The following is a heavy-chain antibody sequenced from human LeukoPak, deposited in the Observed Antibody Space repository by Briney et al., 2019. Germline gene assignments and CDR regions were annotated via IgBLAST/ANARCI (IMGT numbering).Heavy chain of an antibody. CDR1: GFTFSSYA. CDR3: ARDGGIAAATYLFDY. Sequence: PGGSLRLSCAASGFTFSSYAMHWVRQAPGKGLEWVAVISYDGSNKYYADSVKGRFTISRDNSKNTLYLQMNSVRAEDTAVYYCARDGGIAAATYLFDYWGQGTLVTVSS. CDR2: ISYDGSNK. J-gene: IGHJ4*02. D-gene: IGHD6-13*01. V-gene: IGHV3-30*04.